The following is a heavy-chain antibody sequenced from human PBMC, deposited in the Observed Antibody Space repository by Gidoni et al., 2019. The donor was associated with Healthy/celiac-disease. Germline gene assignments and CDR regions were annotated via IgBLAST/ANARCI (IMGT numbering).Heavy chain of an antibody. CDR1: GYSISSGYY. J-gene: IGHJ4*02. CDR3: ARGDDLVPGY. CDR2: IYHSGST. D-gene: IGHD3-10*01. V-gene: IGHV4-38-2*01. Sequence: QVQLQESGPGLVKPSETLSLTCAVSGYSISSGYYWGWIRQPPGKGLEWIGSIYHSGSTYYNPALKSRVTISVDTSKNQFSLKLSSVTAADTAVYYCARGDDLVPGYWGQGTLVTVSS.